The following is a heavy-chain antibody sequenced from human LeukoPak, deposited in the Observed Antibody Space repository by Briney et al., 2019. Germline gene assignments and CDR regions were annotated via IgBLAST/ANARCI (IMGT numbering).Heavy chain of an antibody. CDR2: ISGSDAGT. CDR1: GFTFSSYA. J-gene: IGHJ4*02. CDR3: ARGDCSGGSCYCDY. D-gene: IGHD2-15*01. V-gene: IGHV3-23*01. Sequence: PGGSLRLSCAASGFTFSSYAMSWVRQIPGKGLEWVSAISGSDAGTYYADSVKGRFTISRDNSKNTLYLEMNSLRAEDTAVYYCARGDCSGGSCYCDYWGQGALVTVSS.